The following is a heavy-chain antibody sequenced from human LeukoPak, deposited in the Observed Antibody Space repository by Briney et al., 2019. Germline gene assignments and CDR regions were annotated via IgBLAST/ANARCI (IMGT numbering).Heavy chain of an antibody. D-gene: IGHD3-10*01. V-gene: IGHV4-39*07. Sequence: YYSGSTYYNPSLKSRVTISVDTSKNQFSLKLSSVTAADTAVYYCARGRYYYGSGSYHFDYWGQGTLXT. CDR2: YYSGST. J-gene: IGHJ4*02. CDR3: ARGRYYYGSGSYHFDY.